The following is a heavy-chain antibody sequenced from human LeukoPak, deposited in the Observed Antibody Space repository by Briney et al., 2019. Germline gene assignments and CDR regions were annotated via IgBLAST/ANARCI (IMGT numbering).Heavy chain of an antibody. D-gene: IGHD2-2*01. Sequence: GGSLRLSCEASGFTFSSYAMSWVRQAPGKGLEWVSAISGSGGSTYYADSVKGRFTISRDNSKNTLYLQMNSLRAEDTAVYYCAKEVYQLLISLSWFDPWGQGTLVTVSS. CDR2: ISGSGGST. CDR1: GFTFSSYA. CDR3: AKEVYQLLISLSWFDP. V-gene: IGHV3-23*01. J-gene: IGHJ5*02.